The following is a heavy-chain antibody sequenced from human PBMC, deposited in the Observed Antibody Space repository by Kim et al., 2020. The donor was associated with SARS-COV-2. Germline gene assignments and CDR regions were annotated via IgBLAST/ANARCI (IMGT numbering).Heavy chain of an antibody. D-gene: IGHD3-22*01. CDR2: IYSGGST. CDR1: GFTVSSNY. CDR3: ASRSGSSGYYPADAFDM. J-gene: IGHJ3*02. Sequence: GGSLRLSCAASGFTVSSNYMSWVRQAPGKGLEWVSLIYSGGSTYYADSVKGRFTISRHNPKNTLYLQMNSLRTEDTAVFYCASRSGSSGYYPADAFDMWGQGTMVTVSS. V-gene: IGHV3-53*04.